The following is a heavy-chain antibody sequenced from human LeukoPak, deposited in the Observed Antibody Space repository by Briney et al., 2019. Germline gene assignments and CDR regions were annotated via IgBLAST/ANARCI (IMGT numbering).Heavy chain of an antibody. CDR3: ARVSMVGNYYDSSGYHNWFDP. D-gene: IGHD3-22*01. V-gene: IGHV4-59*12. Sequence: SETLSLTCTVSGGSISSYYWSWIRQPPGKGLEWIGYIYYSGSTNYNPSLKSRVTISVDTSKNQFSLKLSSVTAADTAVYYCARVSMVGNYYDSSGYHNWFDPWGQGTLVAVSS. CDR1: GGSISSYY. J-gene: IGHJ5*02. CDR2: IYYSGST.